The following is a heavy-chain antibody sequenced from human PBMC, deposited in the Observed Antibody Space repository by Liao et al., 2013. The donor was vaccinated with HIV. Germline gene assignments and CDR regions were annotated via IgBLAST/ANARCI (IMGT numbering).Heavy chain of an antibody. V-gene: IGHV4-34*01. D-gene: IGHD1-26*01. Sequence: QVQLQQWGAGLLKPSETLSLTCGVSGGSFSGSFWTWIRQAPGKGLEWIGEINHSGMTNYSPSLASRLTLSVDTSKNQFSLNLRSVTAADTAVYYCARGRRPWESFDDNYYMDVWGNGTTVTVSS. CDR1: GGSFSGSF. CDR3: ARGRRPWESFDDNYYMDV. CDR2: INHSGMT. J-gene: IGHJ6*03.